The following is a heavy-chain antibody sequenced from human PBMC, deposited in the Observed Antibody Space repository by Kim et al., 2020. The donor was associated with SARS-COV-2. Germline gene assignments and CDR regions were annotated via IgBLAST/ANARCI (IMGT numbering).Heavy chain of an antibody. J-gene: IGHJ4*02. D-gene: IGHD3-10*01. Sequence: GESLKISCQGSGYSFTSYWIGWVRQMPGKGLEWMGIIYPGDSDTRYSPSFQGQVTISADKSISTAYLQWSSLKASDTAMYYCARHSITMVRGVIADYFDYWGQGTLVTVSS. CDR3: ARHSITMVRGVIADYFDY. CDR2: IYPGDSDT. V-gene: IGHV5-51*01. CDR1: GYSFTSYW.